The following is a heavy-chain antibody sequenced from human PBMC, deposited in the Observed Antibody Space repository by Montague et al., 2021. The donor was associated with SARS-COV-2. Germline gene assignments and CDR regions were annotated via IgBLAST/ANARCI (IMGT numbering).Heavy chain of an antibody. CDR2: IYYSGST. D-gene: IGHD3-9*01. CDR3: ARRLNYDILTGGALQYYYGMYV. Sequence: SETLSLTCTVSGGSISSSSYYWGWIRQPPGKGLEWVGSIYYSGSTYYNPSLKSRVTISVDTSKNQFSLKLSSVPSADTAVYYCARRLNYDILTGGALQYYYGMYVWGQGTTVTVSS. V-gene: IGHV4-39*01. CDR1: GGSISSSSYY. J-gene: IGHJ6*02.